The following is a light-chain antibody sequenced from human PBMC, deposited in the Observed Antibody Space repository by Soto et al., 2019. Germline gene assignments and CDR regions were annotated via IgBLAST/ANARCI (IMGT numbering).Light chain of an antibody. CDR1: QSVASSF. CDR2: GAS. J-gene: IGKJ3*01. Sequence: EIVLTQSPGTLSLSPGERATLSCRASQSVASSFLAWYQQKPGQAPRLLIYGASSRATGIPDRFSGSGSGTDFTLTITRLEPEDFAVYYCQQFATSPFTFGPGTTVYVK. V-gene: IGKV3-20*01. CDR3: QQFATSPFT.